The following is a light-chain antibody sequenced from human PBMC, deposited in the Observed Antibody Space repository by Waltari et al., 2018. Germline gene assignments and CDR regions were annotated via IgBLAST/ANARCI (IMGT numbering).Light chain of an antibody. CDR2: KDT. CDR1: LLPKQF. Sequence: SYELTQPPSVSVSPGQTATITCSGDLLPKQFAYWYQQRPGQAPVLLIYKDTERASGVPAPFAGSTSGTTVTLTIAGVQAEDEADYFCQSVDVTALPFGGGTRLTVL. V-gene: IGLV3-25*03. CDR3: QSVDVTALP. J-gene: IGLJ2*01.